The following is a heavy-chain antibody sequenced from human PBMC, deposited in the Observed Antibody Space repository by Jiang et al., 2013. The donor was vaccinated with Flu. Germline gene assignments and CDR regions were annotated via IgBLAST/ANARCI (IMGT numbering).Heavy chain of an antibody. Sequence: VQLLESGGGVVQPGGSLRLSCAASRFTFRSYGMHWVRQAPGKGLEWVAFIEYDGSNKFYADSVKGRFTISRDNSQNTLFLQMNSLRAEDTAVYYCAKDRQPFDSSGLRPHDYWGQGTLVTVSS. D-gene: IGHD3-22*01. CDR1: RFTFRSYG. J-gene: IGHJ4*02. CDR2: IEYDGSNK. V-gene: IGHV3-30*02. CDR3: AKDRQPFDSSGLRPHDY.